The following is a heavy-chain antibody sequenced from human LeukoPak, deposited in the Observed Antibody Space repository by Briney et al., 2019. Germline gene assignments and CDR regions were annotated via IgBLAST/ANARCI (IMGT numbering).Heavy chain of an antibody. CDR2: ISSSSSSI. V-gene: IGHV3-21*01. Sequence: GGTLRLSCAASGVTFNSYSMNWVCQAPAKGVERVSSISSSSSSIYYADSVKGRFTISRDNAKNSLYLQMNSLRAEDTADYYCARASGDIVETATMGSYWGQRTLVTVSS. J-gene: IGHJ4*02. CDR1: GVTFNSYS. D-gene: IGHD5-18*01. CDR3: ARASGDIVETATMGSY.